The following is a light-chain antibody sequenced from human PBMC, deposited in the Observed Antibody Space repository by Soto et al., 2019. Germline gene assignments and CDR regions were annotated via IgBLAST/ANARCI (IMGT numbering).Light chain of an antibody. CDR2: DIS. CDR1: QSVSSN. V-gene: IGKV3D-15*01. Sequence: EIVMTQSPATLSVSPGERATLSCRASQSVSSNLAWYQQKPGQAPSLLIYDISARATGIPTRFSGSGSGTEFTLTISSLQSEDFATYYCQQSYSSLVYTFGPGTKLEIK. CDR3: QQSYSSLVYT. J-gene: IGKJ2*01.